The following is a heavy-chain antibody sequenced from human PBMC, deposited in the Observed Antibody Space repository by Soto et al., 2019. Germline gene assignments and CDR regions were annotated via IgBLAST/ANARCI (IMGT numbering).Heavy chain of an antibody. CDR3: AKGSASGSPFYFDF. CDR2: ITNVGLNT. D-gene: IGHD6-25*01. Sequence: GGSLRLSCAGSGFIFSRYAMTWIRQTPGTGLEWVASITNVGLNTDSADSVKGRFTISRDNSKSTLYLQMTSLRAEDTAVYFCAKGSASGSPFYFDFWGQGTLVTVSS. V-gene: IGHV3-23*01. J-gene: IGHJ4*02. CDR1: GFIFSRYA.